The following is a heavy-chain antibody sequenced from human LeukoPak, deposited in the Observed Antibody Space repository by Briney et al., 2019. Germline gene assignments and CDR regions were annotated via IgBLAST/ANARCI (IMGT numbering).Heavy chain of an antibody. CDR2: INHSGST. Sequence: GSLRLSCAASGFTFSSYWMSWVRQAPGRGLEWIGEINHSGSTNYNPSLKGRVTISVDTSKNQFSLKLSSVTAADTAVYYCARTWAAKRGYSYGSWDYWGQGTLVTVSS. V-gene: IGHV4-34*01. J-gene: IGHJ4*02. D-gene: IGHD5-18*01. CDR3: ARTWAAKRGYSYGSWDY. CDR1: GFTFSSYW.